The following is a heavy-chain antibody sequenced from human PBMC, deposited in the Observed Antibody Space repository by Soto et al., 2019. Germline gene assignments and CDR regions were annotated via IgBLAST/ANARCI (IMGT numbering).Heavy chain of an antibody. D-gene: IGHD2-2*01. V-gene: IGHV3-7*01. Sequence: GGSLRLSCAASGFTFSNYWMNWVRQAPGKGLEWVANIKQDGSEKYFVDSVKGRFTISRDNAKNSLYLQMDSLRAEDTAVYYCARDLGRTAAGYYYYYAMDVWGQGTTVTVSS. J-gene: IGHJ6*02. CDR3: ARDLGRTAAGYYYYYAMDV. CDR2: IKQDGSEK. CDR1: GFTFSNYW.